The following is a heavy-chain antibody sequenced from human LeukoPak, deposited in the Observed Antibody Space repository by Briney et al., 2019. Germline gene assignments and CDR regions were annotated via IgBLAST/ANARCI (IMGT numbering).Heavy chain of an antibody. V-gene: IGHV3-30*02. J-gene: IGHJ4*02. CDR3: AKEMSSGWYLDY. D-gene: IGHD6-19*01. CDR1: GFTFSSYA. CDR2: IRYDGNNK. Sequence: GGSLRLSCAASGFTFSSYAMHWVRQAPGKGLEWVAFIRYDGNNKYYADSVKGRFTISRDNIKNTLYLQMNSLRAEDTAVYYCAKEMSSGWYLDYWGQGTLVTVSS.